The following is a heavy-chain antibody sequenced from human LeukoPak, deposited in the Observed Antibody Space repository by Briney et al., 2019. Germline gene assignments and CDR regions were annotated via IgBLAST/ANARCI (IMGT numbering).Heavy chain of an antibody. CDR1: GYSFTSYW. D-gene: IGHD5-18*01. Sequence: GESLQISCKGSGYSFTSYWIGWVRQLPGKGLEWMGIIYPGDSDTRYSPSFQGQVTISADKSISTAYLQWSSLKASDTAMYYCARLGRDYVDTAMGPNDYWGQGTLVTVSS. V-gene: IGHV5-51*01. CDR2: IYPGDSDT. CDR3: ARLGRDYVDTAMGPNDY. J-gene: IGHJ4*02.